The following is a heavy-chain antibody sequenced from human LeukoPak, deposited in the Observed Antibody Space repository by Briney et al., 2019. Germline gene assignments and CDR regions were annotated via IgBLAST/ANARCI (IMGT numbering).Heavy chain of an antibody. J-gene: IGHJ4*02. Sequence: GGSLRLSCAASGFTFSSYSMNWVRQAPGKGLEWVSYISSGSITIYYADSVKGRFTISRDNAKNSLYLQMNSLRDEDTAVCYCARDSHFQTSSGYSFDYWGQGTPVTVSS. CDR3: ARDSHFQTSSGYSFDY. CDR2: ISSGSITI. D-gene: IGHD3-22*01. V-gene: IGHV3-48*02. CDR1: GFTFSSYS.